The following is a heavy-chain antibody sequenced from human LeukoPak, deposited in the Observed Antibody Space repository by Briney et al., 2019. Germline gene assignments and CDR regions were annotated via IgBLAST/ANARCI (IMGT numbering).Heavy chain of an antibody. CDR3: AKPAGYCSGGSCALFDY. Sequence: GGSLRLSCAASGFTFSRYGMHWVRQAPGKGLEWVALISYDKSNRYYADSVKGRFTISRDNSKNTMYLQMNSLRAEDTAVYYCAKPAGYCSGGSCALFDYWGQGTLVTVSS. D-gene: IGHD2-15*01. J-gene: IGHJ4*02. V-gene: IGHV3-30*18. CDR2: ISYDKSNR. CDR1: GFTFSRYG.